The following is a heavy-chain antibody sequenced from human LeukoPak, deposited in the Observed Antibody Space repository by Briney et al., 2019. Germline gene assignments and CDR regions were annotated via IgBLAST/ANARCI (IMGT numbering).Heavy chain of an antibody. V-gene: IGHV3-48*03. D-gene: IGHD1-26*01. Sequence: RGSLRLSCVASGLTVSTTQLTWVRQAPGKGLEWLSYISSSGDTIYYADSVKGRFTISRDNAKNSLYLQMNSLRAEDTAVYYCARDLGELLMYYWGQGTLVTVSS. CDR3: ARDLGELLMYY. CDR2: ISSSGDTI. CDR1: GLTVSTTQ. J-gene: IGHJ4*02.